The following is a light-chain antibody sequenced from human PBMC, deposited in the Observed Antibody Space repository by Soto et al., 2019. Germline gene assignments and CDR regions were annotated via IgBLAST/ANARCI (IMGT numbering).Light chain of an antibody. CDR3: QQYYSYPMYT. Sequence: AIRMTQSPSPFSASTGDRVTITCRASQGISSYLAWYQQKPGKAPKLLIYAASTLQSGVPSRFSGSGSGTDGTLTISCLQSEDFATYYGQQYYSYPMYTFGQGTKLEIK. V-gene: IGKV1-8*01. CDR2: AAS. J-gene: IGKJ2*01. CDR1: QGISSY.